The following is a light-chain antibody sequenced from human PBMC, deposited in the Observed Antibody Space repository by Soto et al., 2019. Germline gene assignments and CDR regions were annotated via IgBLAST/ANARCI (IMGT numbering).Light chain of an antibody. J-gene: IGLJ3*02. CDR3: AAWDDSLTASA. CDR2: SSD. V-gene: IGLV1-44*01. Sequence: QSVLTQPPSASGTPGQRVIISCSGSSSNIGRNTVKWYRQVPGTAPKLLIGSSDQRPSGVPDRVSGSQSGTSASLAISGLQSEDEADYVCAAWDDSLTASAFGGGTKLTVL. CDR1: SSNIGRNT.